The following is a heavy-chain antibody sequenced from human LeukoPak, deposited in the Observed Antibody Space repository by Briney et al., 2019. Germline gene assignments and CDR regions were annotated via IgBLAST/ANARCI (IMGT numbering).Heavy chain of an antibody. J-gene: IGHJ4*02. Sequence: GGSLRLSCAVSGFSFDTYWMTWVRQAPGKGLEWVANIKQDGSEKYYVDSVKGRFTISRDNAKNSLYLQMNSLRAEDTAVYYCARDGDYDSSGYLDYWGQGTLVTVSS. D-gene: IGHD3-22*01. CDR2: IKQDGSEK. V-gene: IGHV3-7*01. CDR1: GFSFDTYW. CDR3: ARDGDYDSSGYLDY.